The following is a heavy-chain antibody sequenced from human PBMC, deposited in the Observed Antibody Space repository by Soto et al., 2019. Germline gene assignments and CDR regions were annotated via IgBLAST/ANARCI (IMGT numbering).Heavy chain of an antibody. J-gene: IGHJ4*02. Sequence: KSGGSLRLSCAASGFTFSNAWMSWVRQAPGKGLEWVGRIKSKTDGGTTDYAAPVKGRFTISRDDSKNTLYLQMNSLKTEDTAVCYCTTDRGLGYSSGLKKYWGQGTLVTVSS. D-gene: IGHD6-19*01. V-gene: IGHV3-15*01. CDR1: GFTFSNAW. CDR2: IKSKTDGGTT. CDR3: TTDRGLGYSSGLKKY.